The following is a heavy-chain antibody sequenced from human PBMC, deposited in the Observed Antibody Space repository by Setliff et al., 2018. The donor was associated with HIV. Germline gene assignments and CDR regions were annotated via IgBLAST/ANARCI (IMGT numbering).Heavy chain of an antibody. CDR2: IYHSGST. CDR1: RGSISSDNW. CDR3: ARGQHSSTWGALFDY. J-gene: IGHJ4*02. D-gene: IGHD6-13*01. V-gene: IGHV4-4*02. Sequence: SETLSLTCAVSRGSISSDNWWTWLRQPPGKGLEWIGEIYHSGSTNYNASLKSRVTISIDKSKSQFPLKLSSVTAADTALYYCARGQHSSTWGALFDYWGQGTLVTVSS.